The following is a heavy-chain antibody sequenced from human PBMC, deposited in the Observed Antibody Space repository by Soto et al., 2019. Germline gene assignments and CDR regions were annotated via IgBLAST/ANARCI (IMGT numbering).Heavy chain of an antibody. CDR1: GGSFSGYY. D-gene: IGHD3-16*02. Sequence: PSETLSLTCAVYGGSFSGYYWSWIRQPPGKGLEWIGEINHSGSTNYNPSLKSRVTISVDTSKNQFSLELSSVTAADTAVYYCARALVRDLSFYSRTDFDYWGQGTLVTVSS. CDR2: INHSGST. V-gene: IGHV4-34*01. CDR3: ARALVRDLSFYSRTDFDY. J-gene: IGHJ4*02.